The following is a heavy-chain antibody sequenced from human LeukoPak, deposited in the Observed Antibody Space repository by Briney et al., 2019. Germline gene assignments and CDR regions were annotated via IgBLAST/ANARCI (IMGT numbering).Heavy chain of an antibody. J-gene: IGHJ4*02. CDR3: VTKEPSTSGWSY. CDR2: IKEDGSEK. CDR1: GFTFNRDW. Sequence: GGSLRRSRTASGFTFNRDWTAWVRQAPGKGLEWVANIKEDGSEKNYVDSVKGRFTISRDNAENSVYLQMNDLRAEDTGVYYCVTKEPSTSGWSYWGQGTLVTVSS. V-gene: IGHV3-7*01. D-gene: IGHD6-19*01.